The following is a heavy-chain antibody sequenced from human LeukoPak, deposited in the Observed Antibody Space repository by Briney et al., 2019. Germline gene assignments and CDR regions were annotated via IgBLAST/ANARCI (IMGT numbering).Heavy chain of an antibody. CDR2: IYTSGST. CDR3: AREALTMVRGVIFSGRLNYYYYYMDV. J-gene: IGHJ6*03. D-gene: IGHD3-10*01. V-gene: IGHV4-61*02. CDR1: GGSISSGSYY. Sequence: SETLSLTCTVSGGSISSGSYYWSWIRQPAGKGLEWIGRIYTSGSTNYNPSLKSRVTISVDTSKNQFSLKLSSVTAADTAVYYCAREALTMVRGVIFSGRLNYYYYYMDVWGKGTTVTISS.